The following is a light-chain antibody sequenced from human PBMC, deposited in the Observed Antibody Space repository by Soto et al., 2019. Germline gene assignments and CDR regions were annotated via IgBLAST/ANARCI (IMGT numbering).Light chain of an antibody. Sequence: EIVMTQSPPSLTVTPGEPASISCRSSQRLLHSNGNTFLDWYLQKPGQSPQLLIYLGSNRASGVPDSVSGSEAGTDFTLKISRVEAEDAGVYYCMQALETPYTLGQGTKLEIK. J-gene: IGKJ2*01. V-gene: IGKV2-28*01. CDR1: QRLLHSNGNTF. CDR3: MQALETPYT. CDR2: LGS.